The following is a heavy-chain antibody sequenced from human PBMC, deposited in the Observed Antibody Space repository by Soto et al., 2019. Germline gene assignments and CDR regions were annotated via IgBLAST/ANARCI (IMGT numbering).Heavy chain of an antibody. Sequence: QVQLQESGPGLVKPSQTLSLTCTVSGGSISSDDSSWNWIRQHPGKGLEWIGFIYSSGTTYYNPSLKNRVTISVDTPKNQFSLNLTSMTAADTAMYYCARLSSGERLNFDYWGQGSLVTVSS. J-gene: IGHJ4*02. CDR2: IYSSGTT. D-gene: IGHD1-1*01. CDR3: ARLSSGERLNFDY. V-gene: IGHV4-31*03. CDR1: GGSISSDDSS.